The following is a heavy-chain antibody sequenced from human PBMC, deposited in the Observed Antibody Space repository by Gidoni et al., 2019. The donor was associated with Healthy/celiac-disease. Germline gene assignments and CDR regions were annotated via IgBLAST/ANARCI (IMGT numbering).Heavy chain of an antibody. J-gene: IGHJ6*02. CDR2: IIPILGIA. D-gene: IGHD3-9*01. Sequence: QVQLVQSGAEVKKPGSSVKVSCKASGGHFSSYTISWVRQAPGQGLEWMGRIIPILGIANYAQKFQGRVTITADKSTSTAYMELSSLRSEDTAVYYCARSYDILTGYYPNYYYYGMDVWGQGTTVTVSS. CDR1: GGHFSSYT. V-gene: IGHV1-69*02. CDR3: ARSYDILTGYYPNYYYYGMDV.